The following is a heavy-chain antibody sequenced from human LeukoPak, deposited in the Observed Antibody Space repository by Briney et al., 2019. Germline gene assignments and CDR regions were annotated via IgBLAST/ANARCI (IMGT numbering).Heavy chain of an antibody. V-gene: IGHV4-61*08. CDR2: IYYSGST. CDR1: GGSIRSGDYY. D-gene: IGHD4-23*01. Sequence: SETLSLTCTVSGGSIRSGDYYWAWIRRPPGKGLEWIGYIYYSGSTNYNPSLKSRVTISVDTSKNQFSLKLSSVTAADTAVYYCARDLFGNSLFDYWGQGTLVTVSS. CDR3: ARDLFGNSLFDY. J-gene: IGHJ4*02.